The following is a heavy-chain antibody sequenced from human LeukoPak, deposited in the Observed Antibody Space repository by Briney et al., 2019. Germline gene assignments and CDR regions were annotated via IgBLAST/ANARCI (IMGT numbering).Heavy chain of an antibody. V-gene: IGHV3-66*01. D-gene: IGHD3-16*02. CDR3: AGYVWGSYRYTHTSDY. CDR2: IYSGGTT. CDR1: GFTVSSSY. Sequence: GGSLRLSCAASGFTVSSSYMTWVRQAPGKGLEWVSVIYSGGTTYYADSVKGRFTISRDNSKNTLYLQMNSLRAEDTAVYYCAGYVWGSYRYTHTSDYWGQGTLVTVSS. J-gene: IGHJ4*02.